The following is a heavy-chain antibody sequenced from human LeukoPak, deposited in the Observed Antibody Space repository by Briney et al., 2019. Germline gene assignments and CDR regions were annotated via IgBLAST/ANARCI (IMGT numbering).Heavy chain of an antibody. Sequence: SGTLFLTCTASGGSFSSYSWSWIRQPPGKGLEWIGYIYYSGSTNYNPSLKSRVTISVDTSKNQFSLKLSSVTAADTAVYYCARGRVTTVDYWGQGTLVTVSS. CDR2: IYYSGST. J-gene: IGHJ4*02. V-gene: IGHV4-59*01. D-gene: IGHD4-11*01. CDR1: GGSFSSYS. CDR3: ARGRVTTVDY.